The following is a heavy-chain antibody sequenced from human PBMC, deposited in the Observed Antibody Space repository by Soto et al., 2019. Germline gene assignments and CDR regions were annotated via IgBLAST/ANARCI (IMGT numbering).Heavy chain of an antibody. CDR2: ISGGGGNT. Sequence: EVQLLESGGGLVQPGGSLRLSCAASGFTFSSYGMNWVRQAPGKGLEWVSGISGGGGNTHDADSVRGRFTISRDNSKNTLYLQVNSLRAEDTAVYYCAKQSPYSKSWYGFDHWGQGTLVTVSS. V-gene: IGHV3-23*01. J-gene: IGHJ4*02. CDR3: AKQSPYSKSWYGFDH. D-gene: IGHD6-13*01. CDR1: GFTFSSYG.